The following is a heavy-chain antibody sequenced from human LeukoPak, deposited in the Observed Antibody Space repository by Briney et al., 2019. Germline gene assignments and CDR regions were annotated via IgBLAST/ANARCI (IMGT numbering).Heavy chain of an antibody. V-gene: IGHV4-59*01. CDR3: ARVVTDDYSDYKAFDY. J-gene: IGHJ4*02. CDR2: IYYSGST. D-gene: IGHD4-11*01. CDR1: GGSISSYY. Sequence: SETLSLTCTVSGGSISSYYWSWIRQPPGKGLEWIGYIYYSGSTNYNPSLKSRVTISVDTSKNQFSLKLSSVTAADTAVYYCARVVTDDYSDYKAFDYWGQGTLVTVSS.